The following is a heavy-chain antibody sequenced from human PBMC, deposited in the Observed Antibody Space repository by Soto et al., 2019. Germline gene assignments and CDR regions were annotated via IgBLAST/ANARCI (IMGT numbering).Heavy chain of an antibody. Sequence: QVQLVESGGGVVQPGRSLRLSCAASGFTFSNYAIHWVRQAPGKGLEWVAAISCDGSNKYYADSVKGRFTISRDNSKSTLYLQVNSLRADDTAVYYCARGTSSGWYYFDYWGQGTLVTVSS. CDR1: GFTFSNYA. J-gene: IGHJ4*02. CDR2: ISCDGSNK. V-gene: IGHV3-30-3*01. CDR3: ARGTSSGWYYFDY. D-gene: IGHD6-19*01.